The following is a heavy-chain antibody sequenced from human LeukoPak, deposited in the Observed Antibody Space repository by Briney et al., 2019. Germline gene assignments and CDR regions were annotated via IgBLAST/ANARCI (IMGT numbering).Heavy chain of an antibody. CDR3: ARVPERTSGYSRLPFDY. D-gene: IGHD6-13*01. V-gene: IGHV4-34*01. CDR1: GGSFSSYY. Sequence: SQTLSLTCAVYGGSFSSYYWSWIRQPPGKGLEWIGEINHSGSTSYKPSLKGRVTISLDTSKNQFSLRLSSVTAADAAVYYCARVPERTSGYSRLPFDYWGQGTLVTVSS. CDR2: INHSGST. J-gene: IGHJ4*02.